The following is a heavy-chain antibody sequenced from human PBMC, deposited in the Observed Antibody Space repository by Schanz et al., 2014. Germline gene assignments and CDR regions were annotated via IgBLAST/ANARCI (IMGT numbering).Heavy chain of an antibody. V-gene: IGHV1-18*01. CDR1: GYTFTDYG. D-gene: IGHD2-2*01. CDR3: ARAPTAYCSDTSCLGTAFDY. CDR2: ISGSNGNT. J-gene: IGHJ4*02. Sequence: QVQVVQSGAEVKKPGASVKVSCKASGYTFTDYGISWVRQAPGQGLEWLGWISGSNGNTNYTQKFQGRVTFTADRSTSTAYMELSSLRSDDTAVYYCARAPTAYCSDTSCLGTAFDYWGQGTLVIVSS.